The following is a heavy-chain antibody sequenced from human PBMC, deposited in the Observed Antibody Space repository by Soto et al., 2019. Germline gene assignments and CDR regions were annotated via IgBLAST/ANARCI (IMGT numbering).Heavy chain of an antibody. CDR1: GFTFSSYS. V-gene: IGHV3-21*01. D-gene: IGHD1-26*01. J-gene: IGHJ6*02. CDR2: ISSSSSYI. Sequence: PGGSLRLSCAASGFTFSSYSMNWVRQAPGKGLEWVSSISSSSSYIYYADSVKGRFTISRDNAKNSLYLQMNSLRAEGTAVYYCARGSYSGSYYYYGMDVWGQGTTVTVSS. CDR3: ARGSYSGSYYYYGMDV.